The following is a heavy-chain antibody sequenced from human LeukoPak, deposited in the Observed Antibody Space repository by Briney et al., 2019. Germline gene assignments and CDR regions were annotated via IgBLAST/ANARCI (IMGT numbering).Heavy chain of an antibody. J-gene: IGHJ5*02. V-gene: IGHV1-2*02. Sequence: GASVKVSCKTSGYTFTDYYMHWVRQAPGQGLECMGWINPNTGGTDYIQKFQGRVTMTRDTSISTAYMELNSLKSDDTAVYYCVRVVRRAAAHAGNWFDPWGQGTLVTVSS. CDR1: GYTFTDYY. CDR3: VRVVRRAAAHAGNWFDP. D-gene: IGHD6-13*01. CDR2: INPNTGGT.